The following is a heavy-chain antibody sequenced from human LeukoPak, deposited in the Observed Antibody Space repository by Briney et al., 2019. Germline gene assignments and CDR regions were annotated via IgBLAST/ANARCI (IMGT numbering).Heavy chain of an antibody. J-gene: IGHJ4*02. Sequence: PGGSLRLSCAASGFTFSSYAMNWVRQAPGKGLEWVSGISDSGGNTYYADSVKGRFTISRDNAKNSLYLQMNSLRAEDTAVYYCARDSNCGGDCYSTTPDYWGQGTLVTVSS. CDR1: GFTFSSYA. CDR2: ISDSGGNT. CDR3: ARDSNCGGDCYSTTPDY. V-gene: IGHV3-21*01. D-gene: IGHD2-21*02.